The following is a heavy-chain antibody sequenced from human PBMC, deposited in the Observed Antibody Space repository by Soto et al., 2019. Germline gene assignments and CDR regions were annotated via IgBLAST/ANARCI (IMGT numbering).Heavy chain of an antibody. CDR3: ARDQSSSWRYHWFDP. CDR1: GGTFSSYA. J-gene: IGHJ5*02. Sequence: QVQLVQSGAEVKKPGSSVKVSCKASGGTFSSYAISWVRQAPGQGLEWVGGIIPILGTANYAQKFQGRVTLPANESTSTAYMELSSLRSEDTAVYYCARDQSSSWRYHWFDPWGQGTLVTVSS. V-gene: IGHV1-69*12. D-gene: IGHD6-13*01. CDR2: IIPILGTA.